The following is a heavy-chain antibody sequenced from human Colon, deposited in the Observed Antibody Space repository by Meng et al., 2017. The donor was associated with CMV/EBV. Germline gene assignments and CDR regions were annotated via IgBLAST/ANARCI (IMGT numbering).Heavy chain of an antibody. D-gene: IGHD6-19*01. CDR3: ASKGVGYSSGWYELDY. CDR1: GGSFSGYY. J-gene: IGHJ4*02. CDR2: INHSGST. Sequence: SETLSLTCAVYGGSFSGYYWSWIRQPPGKGLEWIGEINHSGSTNYNPSLKSRVTISVDTSKNQFSLKLSSVTAADTAVYYCASKGVGYSSGWYELDYWGQGTPVTVSS. V-gene: IGHV4-34*01.